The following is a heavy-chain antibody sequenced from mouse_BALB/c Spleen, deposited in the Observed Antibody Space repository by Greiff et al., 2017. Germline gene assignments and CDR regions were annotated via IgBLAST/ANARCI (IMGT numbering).Heavy chain of an antibody. J-gene: IGHJ2*01. V-gene: IGHV14-3*02. CDR2: IDPANGNT. Sequence: EVQLQQSGAELVKPGASVKLSCTASGFNIKDTYMHWVKQRPEQGLEWIGRIDPANGNTKYDPKFQGKATITADTSSNTAYLQLSSLTSEDTAVYYCAREDGYGNYADYWGQGTTLTVSS. CDR1: GFNIKDTY. D-gene: IGHD2-10*02. CDR3: AREDGYGNYADY.